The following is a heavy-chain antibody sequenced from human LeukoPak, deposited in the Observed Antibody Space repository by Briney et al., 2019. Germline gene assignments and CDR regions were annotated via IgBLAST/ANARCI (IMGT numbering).Heavy chain of an antibody. J-gene: IGHJ5*02. CDR2: INPKSGRT. CDR3: ARADFVDAGPYLIGP. Sequence: ASVKVSCKTSGYSFTDYYILWVRQAPGQGLEWMGWINPKSGRTSSARKFQGRVTMTRDPSISTVYMDMAWLTSDDTAIYFCARADFVDAGPYLIGPWGQGTLVTVSS. CDR1: GYSFTDYY. D-gene: IGHD3-3*01. V-gene: IGHV1-2*02.